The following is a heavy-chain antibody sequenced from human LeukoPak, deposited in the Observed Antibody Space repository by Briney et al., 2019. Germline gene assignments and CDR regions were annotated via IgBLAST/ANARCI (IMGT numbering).Heavy chain of an antibody. CDR3: AAGRMITEVNALDY. CDR1: GGSISSYY. CDR2: TYYSGIT. V-gene: IGHV4-59*08. D-gene: IGHD3-22*01. Sequence: SETLSLTCTVSGGSISSYYWSWIRHPPGKGLEWIGFTYYSGITTYNPSLKSRVTISVDTSRNQFSLKMNSMTAADTALYYCAAGRMITEVNALDYWGQGTLVTVSS. J-gene: IGHJ4*02.